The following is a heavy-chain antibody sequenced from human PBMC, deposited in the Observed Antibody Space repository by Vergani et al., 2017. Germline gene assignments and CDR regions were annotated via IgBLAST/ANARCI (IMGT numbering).Heavy chain of an antibody. CDR3: ARGAIGSRMVTGWFDP. Sequence: EVQLVESGGGLVKPGGSLRLSCAASGFTFSSYSMNWVRQAPGKGLEWVSSISSSSSYIYYADSVKGRFTISRDNAKNSLYLQMNSLRAEDTAVYYCARGAIGSRMVTGWFDPWGQGTLVTVSS. CDR1: GFTFSSYS. V-gene: IGHV3-21*01. CDR2: ISSSSSYI. D-gene: IGHD5-18*01. J-gene: IGHJ5*02.